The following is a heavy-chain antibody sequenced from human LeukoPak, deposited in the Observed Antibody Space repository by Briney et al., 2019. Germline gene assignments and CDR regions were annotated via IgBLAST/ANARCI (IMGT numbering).Heavy chain of an antibody. CDR2: INSDGSNA. CDR1: GFTFSSYW. CDR3: ARDPKRGNWFDP. Sequence: QPGGSLRLSCAASGFTFSSYWMHWVRQAPGQGLVWVSRINSDGSNAVYADSVKGRFTISRDNAKNTLYLQMNSLRAEDTAVYYCARDPKRGNWFDPWGQGTLVSVCS. D-gene: IGHD3-10*01. V-gene: IGHV3-74*01. J-gene: IGHJ5*02.